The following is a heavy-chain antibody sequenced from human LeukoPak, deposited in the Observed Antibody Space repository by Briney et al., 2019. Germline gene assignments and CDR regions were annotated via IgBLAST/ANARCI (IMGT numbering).Heavy chain of an antibody. J-gene: IGHJ3*02. V-gene: IGHV3-11*01. CDR2: ISSSGSTI. CDR3: ARELGATVDAFDI. Sequence: PGGSLRLSCAASGFAFSDYYMSWIRQAPGKGLEWVSYISSSGSTIYYADSVKGRFTISRDNAKNSLYLQMNSLRAEDTAVYYCARELGATVDAFDIWGQGTMVTVSS. CDR1: GFAFSDYY. D-gene: IGHD1-26*01.